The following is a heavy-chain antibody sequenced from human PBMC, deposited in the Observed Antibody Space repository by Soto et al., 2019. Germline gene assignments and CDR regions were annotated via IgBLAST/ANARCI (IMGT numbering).Heavy chain of an antibody. V-gene: IGHV4-31*03. CDR2: IYYSGST. CDR3: ARGGRRSPGMDV. CDR1: GGSISSGGYY. Sequence: QVQLQESGPGLVKPSQTLSLTCTVSGGSISSGGYYWSWIRQHPGKGLEWIGYIYYSGSTYYNPSLRTRVTISVDTSKNQFSLKLSSVTAADTAVYYCARGGRRSPGMDVWGQGTTVTVSS. J-gene: IGHJ6*02.